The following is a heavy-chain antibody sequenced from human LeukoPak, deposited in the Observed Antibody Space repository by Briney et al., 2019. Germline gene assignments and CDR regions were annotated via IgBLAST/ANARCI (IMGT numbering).Heavy chain of an antibody. Sequence: ASVKVSCKASGGTFSSYAISWVRQAPGQGLEWMGGIIPIFGTANYAQKFQGRVTITTDESTSTAYMELSSLRSEDTAVYYCAREYRSSGGGHFDYWGQGTLVTVSS. CDR2: IIPIFGTA. CDR3: AREYRSSGGGHFDY. V-gene: IGHV1-69*05. CDR1: GGTFSSYA. J-gene: IGHJ4*02. D-gene: IGHD6-6*01.